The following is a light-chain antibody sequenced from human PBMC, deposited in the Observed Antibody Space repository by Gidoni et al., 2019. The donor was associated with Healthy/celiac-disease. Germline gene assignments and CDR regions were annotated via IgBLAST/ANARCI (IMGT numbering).Light chain of an antibody. Sequence: SYEPTHPPPVSVSPRQTARITCPGDALPKQYAYWYQQKPGQAPVLVIYKDSERPSGIPERFSGSSSGTTVTLTISGVQAEDEADYYCQSADSSGTYVVFGGGTKLTVL. CDR2: KDS. J-gene: IGLJ2*01. CDR1: ALPKQY. CDR3: QSADSSGTYVV. V-gene: IGLV3-25*03.